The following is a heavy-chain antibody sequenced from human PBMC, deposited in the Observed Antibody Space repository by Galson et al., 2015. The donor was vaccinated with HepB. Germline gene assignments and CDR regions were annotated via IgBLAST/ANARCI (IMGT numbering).Heavy chain of an antibody. D-gene: IGHD4-17*01. CDR2: INSDGRST. V-gene: IGHV3-74*01. CDR1: GFTFSRYW. CDR3: ARELTTGIYYYYGMDV. Sequence: SLRLSCAASGFTFSRYWMYWVRQAPGKGLVWVSCINSDGRSTSYADYVKGRFTISRDNAKNTLYLQMNSLRAEDTAVYYCARELTTGIYYYYGMDVWGQGTTVTVSS. J-gene: IGHJ6*02.